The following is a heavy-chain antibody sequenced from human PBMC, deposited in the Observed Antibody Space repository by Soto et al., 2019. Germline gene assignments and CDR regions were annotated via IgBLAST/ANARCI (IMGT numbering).Heavy chain of an antibody. CDR1: GFTFSNYW. CDR3: ARRDWNGGYCDF. V-gene: IGHV3-74*01. D-gene: IGHD1-1*01. J-gene: IGHJ4*02. Sequence: EVQLVESGGGLVQPGGSLRLSCAASGFTFSNYWMHWVRQVPGKGLVWVSRISGDGSTTHYADFAKGRFTISRDNAKNTVYLQMNSLGVEDTAVYYCARRDWNGGYCDFWGQGILVTVSS. CDR2: ISGDGSTT.